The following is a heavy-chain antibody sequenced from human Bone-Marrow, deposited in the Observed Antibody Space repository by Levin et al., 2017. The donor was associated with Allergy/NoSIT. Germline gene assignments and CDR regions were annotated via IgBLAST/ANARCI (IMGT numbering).Heavy chain of an antibody. D-gene: IGHD3-22*01. V-gene: IGHV4-34*01. CDR3: ARGRGYYDTSGYNLRGWLDP. CDR2: VYHRGITNY. CDR1: GVSLSGDY. J-gene: IGHJ5*02. Sequence: PSETLSLTCAVNGVSLSGDYWTWIRQPPGKGLEWIGEVYHRGITNYNYNPSLESRVTISMDISTNQFSLKLISVTAADTAVYYCARGRGYYDTSGYNLRGWLDPWGQGTLVTVSS.